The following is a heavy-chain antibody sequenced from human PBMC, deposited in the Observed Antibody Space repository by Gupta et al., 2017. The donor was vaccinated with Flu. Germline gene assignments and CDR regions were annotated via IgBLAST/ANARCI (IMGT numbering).Heavy chain of an antibody. D-gene: IGHD6-6*01. CDR1: GFTFGDYA. CDR3: AKDNSASSLSFDY. CDR2: ISWNSGTI. Sequence: LVESGGGLVQPGRSLRLSCAASGFTFGDYAIHWVRQVPGRGLEWVSSISWNSGTIGYADSVKGRFPISRDNTKTSLNLQMNSLRAEDTALYYCAKDNSASSLSFDYWGQGTLVTVSS. J-gene: IGHJ4*02. V-gene: IGHV3-9*01.